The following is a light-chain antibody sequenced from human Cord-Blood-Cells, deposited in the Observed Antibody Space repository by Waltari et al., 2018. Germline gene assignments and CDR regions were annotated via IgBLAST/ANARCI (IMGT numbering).Light chain of an antibody. CDR1: QSISSY. J-gene: IGKJ2*01. CDR3: QQSYSTPYT. V-gene: IGKV1-39*01. CDR2: AAS. Sequence: DIEMISSPSSPSASVGDRVTITCRASQSISSYLNWYQQKPGKAPKLLIYAASSLQSGVPSRFSGSGSGTDFTLTISSLQPEDFATYYCQQSYSTPYTFGQGTKLEIK.